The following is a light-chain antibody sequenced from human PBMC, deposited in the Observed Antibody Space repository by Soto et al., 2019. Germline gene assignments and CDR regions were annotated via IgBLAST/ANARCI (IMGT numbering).Light chain of an antibody. CDR3: HQSSSTPLP. V-gene: IGKV1-39*01. CDR2: AAS. Sequence: DIQMTQSPSSLSASVGDRVTITCRARQSISSYLNWYQQKPGKAPKLLIYAASSLQSGVPSRFSGSESGTDFTRTISSLQPEAFETYCCHQSSSTPLPFGGGTKVEIQ. J-gene: IGKJ4*01. CDR1: QSISSY.